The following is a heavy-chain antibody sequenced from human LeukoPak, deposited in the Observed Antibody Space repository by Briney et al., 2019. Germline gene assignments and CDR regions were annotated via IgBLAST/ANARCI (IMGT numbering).Heavy chain of an antibody. CDR3: ARLYYDSSVAVDY. D-gene: IGHD3-22*01. CDR2: IYHSGST. V-gene: IGHV4-38-2*02. J-gene: IGHJ4*02. CDR1: GYSISSGYY. Sequence: PSETLSLTCTVSGYSISSGYYWGWIRQPPGKGLEWIGSIYHSGSTYYNPSLKSRVTMSVDTSKNQFSLKLSSVTAADTAVYFCARLYYDSSVAVDYWGQGTLVTVSS.